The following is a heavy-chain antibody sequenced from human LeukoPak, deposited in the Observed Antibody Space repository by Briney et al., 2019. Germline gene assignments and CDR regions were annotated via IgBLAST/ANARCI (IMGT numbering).Heavy chain of an antibody. CDR2: ISGREITI. CDR3: ARRSWSHAFDV. D-gene: IGHD2-15*01. Sequence: GGSLRLSCAASGFTFSSYWMSWIRQTPGEGLEWISYISGREITIYYTDSVKGRFTISRDNTNNLLYLQMDSLRAEDTATYYCARRSWSHAFDVWGRGTFVTVS. J-gene: IGHJ3*01. V-gene: IGHV3-11*01. CDR1: GFTFSSYW.